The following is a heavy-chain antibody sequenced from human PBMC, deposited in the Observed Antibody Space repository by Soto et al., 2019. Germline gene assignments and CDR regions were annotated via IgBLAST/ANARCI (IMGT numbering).Heavy chain of an antibody. CDR2: VFHTGTT. D-gene: IGHD6-19*01. Sequence: QVQLQESGPGLVKPSGTLSLTCAVSGDSVSSPYYWCWVRQSPGKGLEWIGEVFHTGTTSYNPSLRSRVTISMDKSINQFSLDLSSVTAADTAVYYGARSAGWYAIHAWGPGTPVIVSS. V-gene: IGHV4-4*02. CDR1: GDSVSSPYY. CDR3: ARSAGWYAIHA. J-gene: IGHJ5*02.